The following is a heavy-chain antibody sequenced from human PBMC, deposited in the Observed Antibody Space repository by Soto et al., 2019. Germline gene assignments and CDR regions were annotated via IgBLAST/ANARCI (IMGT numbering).Heavy chain of an antibody. CDR1: GGSISSGGYY. D-gene: IGHD5-18*01. CDR2: IYYSGIT. Sequence: PSETLSLTCTVSGGSISSGGYYWSWIRQHPGKGLEWIGYIYYSGITYYNPSLKSRVTILVDTSKKQFSLKLSSVTAADTAVYYCXRGSRRDTTMVLDAYDIWGQGTMVTVSS. J-gene: IGHJ3*02. CDR3: XRGSRRDTTMVLDAYDI. V-gene: IGHV4-31*03.